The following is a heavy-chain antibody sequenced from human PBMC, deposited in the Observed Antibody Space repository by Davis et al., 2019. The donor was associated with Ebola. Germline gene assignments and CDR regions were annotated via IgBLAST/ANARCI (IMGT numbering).Heavy chain of an antibody. D-gene: IGHD3-3*01. CDR3: ARDGHLLEWSIYVGY. CDR1: GFTFSSYA. Sequence: PGGSLRLSCAASGFTFSSYAMNWVRQAPGKGLEWVAVISYDGSNKYYADSVKGRFTISRDNSKNTLYLQMNSLRAEDTAVYYCARDGHLLEWSIYVGYWGQGTLVTVSS. J-gene: IGHJ4*02. CDR2: ISYDGSNK. V-gene: IGHV3-30-3*01.